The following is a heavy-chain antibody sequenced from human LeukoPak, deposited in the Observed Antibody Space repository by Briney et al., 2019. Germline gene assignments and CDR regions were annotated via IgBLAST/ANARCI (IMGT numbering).Heavy chain of an antibody. D-gene: IGHD3-22*01. CDR1: GLTFSGYE. J-gene: IGHJ6*02. Sequence: GGSLRLSCAASGLTFSGYEMNWVRQAPGKGLEWVSYISSSGSTIYYADSVKGRFTISRDNAKNSLYLQMNSLRDEDTAVYYCARDSVTMIVDYYYYGMDVWGQGTTVTVSS. CDR3: ARDSVTMIVDYYYYGMDV. CDR2: ISSSGSTI. V-gene: IGHV3-48*03.